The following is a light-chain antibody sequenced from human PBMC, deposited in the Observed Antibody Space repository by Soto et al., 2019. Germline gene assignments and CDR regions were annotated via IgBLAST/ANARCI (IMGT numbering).Light chain of an antibody. CDR1: QGISSY. J-gene: IGKJ4*01. Sequence: DIQLTQSPSFLSASVGDRVTITCRASQGISSYLAWYQKKPGKAPKLLIYAASTLQSGVPSRFSGSGSGTEFTLTISSLQPEDFATYYCQQVNSFPLTFGGGTKVEIK. V-gene: IGKV1-9*01. CDR2: AAS. CDR3: QQVNSFPLT.